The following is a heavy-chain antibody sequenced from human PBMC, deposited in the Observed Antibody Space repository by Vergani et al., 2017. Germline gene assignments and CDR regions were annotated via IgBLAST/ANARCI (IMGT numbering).Heavy chain of an antibody. J-gene: IGHJ3*02. D-gene: IGHD3-3*01. CDR2: IYYSGST. V-gene: IGHV4-31*03. Sequence: QVQLQESGPGLVMPSQTLSLTCTVSGGSISSGGYYWSWIRQHPGKGLEWIGYIYYSGSTYYNPSLKSRVTISVDTSKNQFSLKLSSVTAADTAVYYCARSHSIYEFWSGYRYDAFDIWGQGTMVTVSA. CDR1: GGSISSGGYY. CDR3: ARSHSIYEFWSGYRYDAFDI.